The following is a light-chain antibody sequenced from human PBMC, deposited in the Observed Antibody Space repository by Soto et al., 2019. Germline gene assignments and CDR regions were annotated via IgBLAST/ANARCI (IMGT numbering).Light chain of an antibody. Sequence: QSVLTQSPSASASLGASVKLTCTLSSGHSSYAVAWHQQQPERGPRHLMNLNSDGSHNKGDGIPDRFSGSSSGAERYLTISSLQSEDEADYYCQTWDPGARVFGGGTKLTVL. CDR3: QTWDPGARV. V-gene: IGLV4-69*01. J-gene: IGLJ3*02. CDR2: LNSDGSH. CDR1: SGHSSYA.